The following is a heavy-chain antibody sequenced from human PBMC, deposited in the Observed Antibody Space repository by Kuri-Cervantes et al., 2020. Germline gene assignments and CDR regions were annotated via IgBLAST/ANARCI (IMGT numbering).Heavy chain of an antibody. Sequence: SETLSLTCSVSGYSINSGYYWVWIRQPPGKGLEWIGNMFHSGTTFSNPSLTSRVSISMDTSNNQFSLKLRSVTAADTAVYYCARAELPLRAYYMDVWGKGTTVTVSS. CDR3: ARAELPLRAYYMDV. J-gene: IGHJ6*03. V-gene: IGHV4-38-2*02. CDR1: GYSINSGYY. D-gene: IGHD3-10*01. CDR2: MFHSGTT.